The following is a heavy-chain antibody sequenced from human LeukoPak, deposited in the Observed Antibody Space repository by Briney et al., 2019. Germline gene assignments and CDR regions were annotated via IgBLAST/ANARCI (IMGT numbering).Heavy chain of an antibody. CDR3: ARRKKYCSGGSCYYPPQTDAFDI. CDR2: IYYSGST. Sequence: PSETLSLTCTVSGGSISSYYWSWIRQPPGKGLEWIGYIYYSGSTNYNPSLKSRVTISVDTSKNQFSLKLSSVTAADTAVYYCARRKKYCSGGSCYYPPQTDAFDIWGQGTMVTVSS. CDR1: GGSISSYY. D-gene: IGHD2-15*01. V-gene: IGHV4-59*01. J-gene: IGHJ3*02.